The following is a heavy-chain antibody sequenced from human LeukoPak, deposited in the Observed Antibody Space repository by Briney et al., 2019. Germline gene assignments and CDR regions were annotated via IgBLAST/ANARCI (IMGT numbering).Heavy chain of an antibody. CDR1: GFTFSSYA. CDR2: INSNGGST. Sequence: RSGGSLRLSCAASGFTFSSYAMHWVRQAPGKGLEYVSGINSNGGSTYYINSVKGRFTISRDNSKNTLYLQMGSLRAEDMAVYYCARVVLTDTALPLGDYWGQGTLVTVSS. CDR3: ARVVLTDTALPLGDY. V-gene: IGHV3-64*01. J-gene: IGHJ4*02. D-gene: IGHD5-18*01.